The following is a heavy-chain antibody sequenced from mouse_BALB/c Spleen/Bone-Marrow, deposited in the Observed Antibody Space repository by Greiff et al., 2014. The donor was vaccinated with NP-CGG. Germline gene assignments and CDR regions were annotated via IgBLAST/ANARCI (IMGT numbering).Heavy chain of an antibody. D-gene: IGHD2-1*01. CDR2: INPNNGGS. CDR1: GYTFTEYT. V-gene: IGHV1-18*01. CDR3: VRGFYFGNYVFAY. Sequence: EVKLMESGPELVKPGASVKISCKTSGYTFTEYTMHWVKQSLGKSLEWIGAINPNNGGSTYNQKFKGKATSTVDKSSSTAYMELRSLTSEDSAVYYCVRGFYFGNYVFAYWGQGTLVTVSA. J-gene: IGHJ3*01.